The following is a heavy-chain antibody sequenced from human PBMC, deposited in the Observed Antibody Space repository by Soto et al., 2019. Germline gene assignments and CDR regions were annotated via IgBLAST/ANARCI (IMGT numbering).Heavy chain of an antibody. D-gene: IGHD3-22*01. V-gene: IGHV1-69*13. CDR3: ARVTFGSGQYYYDSLPFDP. CDR2: IITNFGTA. CDR1: GYTFTSYG. Sequence: SVKVSCKASGYTFTSYGISWVRQAPGQRHKWMGGIITNFGTANYAQKFQGRVTITADESTSTAYMELSSLRSEDTAVYYCARVTFGSGQYYYDSLPFDPWGQGTPVTVSS. J-gene: IGHJ5*02.